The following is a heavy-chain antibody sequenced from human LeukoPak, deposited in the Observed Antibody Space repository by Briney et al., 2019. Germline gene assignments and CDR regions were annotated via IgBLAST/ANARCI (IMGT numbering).Heavy chain of an antibody. Sequence: PSETLSLTCTVSGGSVSSGSYYWSWIRQPPGKGLGWIGYIYYSGSTNYNPSLKSRVTISVDTSKNQFSLKLSSVTAADTAVYSCARDLAPEGDDYGGNSVGIFDYWGQGTLVTVSS. V-gene: IGHV4-61*01. CDR1: GGSVSSGSYY. D-gene: IGHD4-23*01. CDR3: ARDLAPEGDDYGGNSVGIFDY. CDR2: IYYSGST. J-gene: IGHJ4*02.